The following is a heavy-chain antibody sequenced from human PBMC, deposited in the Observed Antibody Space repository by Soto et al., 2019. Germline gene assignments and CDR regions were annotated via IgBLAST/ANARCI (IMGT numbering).Heavy chain of an antibody. CDR3: AKDGGFWSGYYNWFDP. J-gene: IGHJ5*02. CDR1: ACRLSSYA. D-gene: IGHD3-3*01. Sequence: PGVAVRGSCAVAACRLSSYAIRWLRQAPGKGLEWVSAISGSGGSTYYADSVKGRFTISRDNSKNTLYLQMNSLRAEDTAVYYCAKDGGFWSGYYNWFDPWGQGTLVTVSS. CDR2: ISGSGGST. V-gene: IGHV3-23*01.